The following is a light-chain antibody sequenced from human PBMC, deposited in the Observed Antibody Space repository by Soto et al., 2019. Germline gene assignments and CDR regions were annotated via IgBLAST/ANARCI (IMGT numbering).Light chain of an antibody. J-gene: IGLJ2*01. CDR1: SSDVGGYNY. Sequence: QSALTQPASVSGSPGQSITISCTGTSSDVGGYNYVSWYQQHPGKAPKLMIYEVSNRPLGVSNRFSGSKSGNKASLTISGLQAEDEADYYCSSYTSSSTLVFGGGTKLTVL. CDR3: SSYTSSSTLV. CDR2: EVS. V-gene: IGLV2-14*01.